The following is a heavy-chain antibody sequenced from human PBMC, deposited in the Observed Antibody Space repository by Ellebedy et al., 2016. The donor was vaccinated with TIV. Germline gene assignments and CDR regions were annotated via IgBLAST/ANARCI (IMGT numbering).Heavy chain of an antibody. CDR2: INAGIGNT. Sequence: AASVKVSCKASGYTFTTYAIHWVRQAPGQRPEWMGWINAGIGNTKYSDNFQGRVTITTDTSASTAYMELSSLTSEDTSVYYCARRFDIVTGSYPRGYYGLDIWGQGTTVTVSS. D-gene: IGHD3-9*01. CDR1: GYTFTTYA. J-gene: IGHJ6*02. CDR3: ARRFDIVTGSYPRGYYGLDI. V-gene: IGHV1-3*01.